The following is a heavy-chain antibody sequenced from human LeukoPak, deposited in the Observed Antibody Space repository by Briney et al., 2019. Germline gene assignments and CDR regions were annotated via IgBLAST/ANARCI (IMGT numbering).Heavy chain of an antibody. CDR2: ISSSGSTI. V-gene: IGHV3-11*04. J-gene: IGHJ6*04. CDR1: GFTFDDYW. D-gene: IGHD3-10*02. CDR3: AELDITMIGGV. Sequence: PGGSLRLSCGASGFTFDDYWMSWVRQAPGKGLEWVSYISSSGSTIYYADSVKGRFTISRDNAKNSLYLQMNSLRAEDTAVYYCAELDITMIGGVWGKGTTVTISS.